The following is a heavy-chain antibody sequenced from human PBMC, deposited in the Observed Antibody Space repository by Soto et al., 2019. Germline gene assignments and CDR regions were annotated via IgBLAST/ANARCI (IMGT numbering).Heavy chain of an antibody. V-gene: IGHV3-33*01. CDR1: GFTFSSYG. Sequence: GGSLRLSCAASGFTFSSYGMHWVRQAPGKGLEWVAVIWYDGSNKYYADSVKGRFTISRDNSKNTLYLQMNSLRAEDTAVYYCARGEPDLGYCSGGSCYMGYYYYGMDVWGQGTTVTVSS. J-gene: IGHJ6*02. CDR3: ARGEPDLGYCSGGSCYMGYYYYGMDV. CDR2: IWYDGSNK. D-gene: IGHD2-15*01.